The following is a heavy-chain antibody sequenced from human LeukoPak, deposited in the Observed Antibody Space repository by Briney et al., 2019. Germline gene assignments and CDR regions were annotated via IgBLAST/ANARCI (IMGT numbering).Heavy chain of an antibody. CDR3: ARGAYSYWGSRVAY. J-gene: IGHJ4*02. CDR2: INPNSGDT. CDR1: GYTFTGYY. V-gene: IGHV1-2*02. Sequence: ASVKLSCKASGYTFTGYYMHWMRQAPGQGLEWMGWINPNSGDTNYAQKFQGRVTMTSDTSISTAYMELSRLTSDDTAVYYCARGAYSYWGSRVAYWGQGTLVIVS. D-gene: IGHD7-27*01.